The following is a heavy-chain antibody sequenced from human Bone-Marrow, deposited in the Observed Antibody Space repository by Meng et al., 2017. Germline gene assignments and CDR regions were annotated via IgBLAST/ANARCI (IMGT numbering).Heavy chain of an antibody. V-gene: IGHV6-1*01. D-gene: IGHD7-27*01. CDR1: WDSVSSNSAA. Sequence: SQTLSLTCAISWDSVSSNSAAWNWIRQSPSRGLEWLGRTYYRSKWYNDYALSVKSRITINPDTSKNQFSLQLNSVTPEDTAVYYCARVQSRNWGDNWFDPWGQGTLVTVSS. CDR2: TYYRSKWYN. CDR3: ARVQSRNWGDNWFDP. J-gene: IGHJ5*02.